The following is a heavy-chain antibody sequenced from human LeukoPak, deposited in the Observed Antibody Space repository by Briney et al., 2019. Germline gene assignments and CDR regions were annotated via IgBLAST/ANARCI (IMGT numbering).Heavy chain of an antibody. CDR1: GFTLSTYA. V-gene: IGHV3-30*04. CDR2: IASDGSYK. CDR3: TRGSSGFPSVRPFDY. Sequence: QPGGSLRLSCAASGFTLSTYAMHWVRQAPGKGLEWVAVIASDGSYKYYADSVKGRFTISRDNSKDTLYLQMSSLSTEDTAVYHCTRGSSGFPSVRPFDYWGQGTLVTVSS. J-gene: IGHJ4*02. D-gene: IGHD1-1*01.